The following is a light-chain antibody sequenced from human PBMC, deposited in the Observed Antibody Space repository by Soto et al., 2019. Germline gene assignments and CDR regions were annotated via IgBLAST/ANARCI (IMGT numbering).Light chain of an antibody. CDR2: DAT. CDR3: QQYNSYSYT. Sequence: DIQMTQSPSTLSASVGGRVNITCRASQSISSWLAWYQQTPGKAPKLLIYDATSLESGVPSRFSGSGSGTEFTLTISSLQPDDFATYYCQQYNSYSYTFGQGTKVDIK. J-gene: IGKJ2*01. CDR1: QSISSW. V-gene: IGKV1-5*01.